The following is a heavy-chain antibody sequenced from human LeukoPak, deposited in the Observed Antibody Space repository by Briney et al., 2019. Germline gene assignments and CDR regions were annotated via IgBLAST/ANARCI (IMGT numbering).Heavy chain of an antibody. D-gene: IGHD3-10*01. CDR2: IKQDGSEK. Sequence: GGSLRLSCAASGFTFSSYWMSWVRQAPGKGLEWVSNIKQDGSEKYYVDSVKGLFTISRDNARNSLYLQMNSLRAEDTAVFYCAIEGSGVFDYWGQGTLVTVSS. CDR3: AIEGSGVFDY. V-gene: IGHV3-7*01. CDR1: GFTFSSYW. J-gene: IGHJ4*02.